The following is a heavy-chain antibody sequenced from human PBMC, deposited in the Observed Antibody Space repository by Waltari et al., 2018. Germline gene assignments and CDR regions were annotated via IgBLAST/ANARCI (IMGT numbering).Heavy chain of an antibody. CDR1: GGSFSGYY. CDR3: ARVGDKQQLFYAVEYFDY. V-gene: IGHV4-34*01. CDR2: INHSGST. D-gene: IGHD6-13*01. J-gene: IGHJ4*02. Sequence: QVQLQQWGAGLLKPSETLSLTCAVYGGSFSGYYWSWIRQPPGKGLEWIGEINHSGSTTYNPSLKSRVTISVDTSKNQFALKLSSVTAADTAVYYCARVGDKQQLFYAVEYFDYWGQGTLVTVSS.